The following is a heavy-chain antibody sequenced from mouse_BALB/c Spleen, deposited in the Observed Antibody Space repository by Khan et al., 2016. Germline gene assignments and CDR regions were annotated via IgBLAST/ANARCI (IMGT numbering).Heavy chain of an antibody. Sequence: EVQLQESGAELVRPGASVKLSCTASGFNIKDTFMYWVKQRPEQGLEWIGMIDPANGNIKLDPKFQGKAAIIPDTSSNAAYLQLSGLTSEDTAVYYCARSGGYDLYYFDYWGQGTTLTVSS. D-gene: IGHD2-2*01. CDR1: GFNIKDTF. V-gene: IGHV14-3*02. J-gene: IGHJ2*01. CDR2: IDPANGNI. CDR3: ARSGGYDLYYFDY.